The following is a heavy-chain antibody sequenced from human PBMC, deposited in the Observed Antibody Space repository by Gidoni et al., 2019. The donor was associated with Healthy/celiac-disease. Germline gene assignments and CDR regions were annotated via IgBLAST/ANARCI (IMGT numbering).Heavy chain of an antibody. J-gene: IGHJ6*02. CDR1: GFTFSSYS. Sequence: EVQLVESGGVLVKPGGSLRLSCAASGFTFSSYSMNWVRQAPGKGLEGVSSISSSSSYIYYADSVKGRFTISRDNAKNSLYLQMNSLRAEDTAVYYCARGSGADFWSGYDYGMDVWGQGTTVTVSS. V-gene: IGHV3-21*01. CDR3: ARGSGADFWSGYDYGMDV. D-gene: IGHD3-3*01. CDR2: ISSSSSYI.